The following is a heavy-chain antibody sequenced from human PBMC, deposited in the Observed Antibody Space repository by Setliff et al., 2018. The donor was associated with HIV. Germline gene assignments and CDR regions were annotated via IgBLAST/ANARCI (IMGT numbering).Heavy chain of an antibody. V-gene: IGHV4-34*01. D-gene: IGHD5-12*01. CDR1: GGSFRGYY. Sequence: SETLSLTCVVYGGSFRGYYWSWIRQPPGKGLEWIGESNQSGSGNYNPSLKSRVTISVDTSKNEFSLNMGSVTAADTAVYYCAKGRSGYDSRLYYYHHGMDVWGQGTTVTVPS. J-gene: IGHJ6*02. CDR2: SNQSGSG. CDR3: AKGRSGYDSRLYYYHHGMDV.